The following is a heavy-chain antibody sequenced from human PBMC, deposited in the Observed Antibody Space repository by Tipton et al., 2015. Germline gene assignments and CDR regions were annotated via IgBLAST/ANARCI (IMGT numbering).Heavy chain of an antibody. CDR3: ARAFSDFGSGSYYDSSYFDP. CDR2: ISRKSGSR. D-gene: IGHD3-10*01. CDR1: GFTFDDHA. Sequence: FLRLSCAASGFTFDDHAMHWVRLVPGKGLEWVSGISRKSGSRDYAASVKGRFTISRDDAKKSLYLQMNSLRAEDTALYYCARAFSDFGSGSYYDSSYFDPRGQGTLVTVSS. V-gene: IGHV3-9*01. J-gene: IGHJ5*02.